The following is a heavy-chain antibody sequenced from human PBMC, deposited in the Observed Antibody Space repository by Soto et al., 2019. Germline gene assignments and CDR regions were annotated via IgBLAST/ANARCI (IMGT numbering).Heavy chain of an antibody. V-gene: IGHV1-69*13. D-gene: IGHD2-21*02. CDR3: ARGGGYCGGDCYTFDY. Sequence: VASVKVSCKASGGTFSSYAISWVRQAPGQGLEWMGGIIPIFGTANYAQKFQGRVTITADESTSTAYMELSSLRSEDTAVYYCARGGGYCGGDCYTFDYWGQGPLVTVSS. CDR2: IIPIFGTA. CDR1: GGTFSSYA. J-gene: IGHJ4*02.